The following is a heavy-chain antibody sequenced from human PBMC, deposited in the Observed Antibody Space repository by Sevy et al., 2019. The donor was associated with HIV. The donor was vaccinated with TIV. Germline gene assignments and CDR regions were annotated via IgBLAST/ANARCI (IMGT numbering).Heavy chain of an antibody. V-gene: IGHV3-30-3*01. CDR3: ARAGNYYDSSGASAFDI. CDR1: GFTFSTYA. Sequence: GGSLRLSCAASGFTFSTYAIHWVRQAPGKGLEWVAVISYDGSNKYYADSVRGRFTISRDNSKNTLYLQMNSLRVEDTAVYYCARAGNYYDSSGASAFDIWGQGTMVTVSS. D-gene: IGHD3-22*01. CDR2: ISYDGSNK. J-gene: IGHJ3*02.